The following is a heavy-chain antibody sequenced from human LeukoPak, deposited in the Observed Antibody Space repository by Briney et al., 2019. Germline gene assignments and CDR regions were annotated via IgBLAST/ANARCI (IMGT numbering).Heavy chain of an antibody. CDR1: GFTFSTYW. CDR2: IRSEGRTT. D-gene: IGHD6-19*01. J-gene: IGHJ3*02. Sequence: GGSLRLSCAVSGFTFSTYWMHWVRQAPGKGLVWVSHIRSEGRTTTYADSVKGRFPLSRDNSKNTLSRQMHSLRAGDTAVYYCAKDHSGSGWYGAIAIWGQGTMVTASS. CDR3: AKDHSGSGWYGAIAI. V-gene: IGHV3-74*01.